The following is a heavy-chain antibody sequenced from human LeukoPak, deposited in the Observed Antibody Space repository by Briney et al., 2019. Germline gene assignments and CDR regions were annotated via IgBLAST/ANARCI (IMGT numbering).Heavy chain of an antibody. CDR2: ISSDGSKT. CDR1: GFTFSSYG. V-gene: IGHV3-30*03. CDR3: ARGYSYGDF. Sequence: TGGSLRLSCAASGFTFSSYGMHWVRQAPGKGLEWVADISSDGSKTFYGDSVEGRFTISRDDSKKTLYLQMSSLTADDTAVYYCARGYSYGDFWGQGTLVIVSS. J-gene: IGHJ4*02. D-gene: IGHD5-18*01.